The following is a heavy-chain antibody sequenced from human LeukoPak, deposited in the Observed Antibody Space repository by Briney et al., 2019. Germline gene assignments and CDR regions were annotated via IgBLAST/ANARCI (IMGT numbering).Heavy chain of an antibody. Sequence: SETLSLTCAVYGGSFSGYYWSWIRQPPGKGLEWVGEINHSGSTNYNPSLKCRVTISVDTAKNQFSLQLSSGTAADTAVYYCARDVTIPLSMDVWGQGTTVTVSS. V-gene: IGHV4-34*01. CDR1: GGSFSGYY. CDR3: ARDVTIPLSMDV. J-gene: IGHJ6*02. CDR2: INHSGST. D-gene: IGHD3-9*01.